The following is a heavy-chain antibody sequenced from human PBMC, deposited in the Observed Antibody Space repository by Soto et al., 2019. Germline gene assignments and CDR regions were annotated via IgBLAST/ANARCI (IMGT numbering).Heavy chain of an antibody. CDR2: IGGTGTDT. D-gene: IGHD1-20*01. Sequence: DVQLLESGGGLVQPGGSLTLSCAASRFTFSDFAMSWVRQAPGKGLEWVSSIGGTGTDTHYADSVKGRFTISRDNSRNTLYLHIDSLRDEDTAVYYCAKDAVPYNGKWDWFDSWGQGTLVIVSS. CDR3: AKDAVPYNGKWDWFDS. V-gene: IGHV3-23*01. CDR1: RFTFSDFA. J-gene: IGHJ5*01.